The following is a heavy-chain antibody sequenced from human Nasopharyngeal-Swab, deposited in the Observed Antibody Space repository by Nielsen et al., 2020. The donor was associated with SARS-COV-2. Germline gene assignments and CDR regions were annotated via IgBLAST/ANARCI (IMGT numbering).Heavy chain of an antibody. V-gene: IGHV4-59*13. D-gene: IGHD1-26*01. Sequence: SETLSLTCPASGGSISGYYWSWIRQPPGKGLEWIGYVYFSGSTNYNPSLKSRVTISVDTSKNQFSLKLTSVTAADTAVYYCARAANSGDWYFDLWGRGTLVTVSS. CDR1: GGSISGYY. CDR2: VYFSGST. J-gene: IGHJ2*01. CDR3: ARAANSGDWYFDL.